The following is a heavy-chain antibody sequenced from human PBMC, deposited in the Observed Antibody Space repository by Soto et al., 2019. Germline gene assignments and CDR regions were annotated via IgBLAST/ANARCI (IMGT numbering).Heavy chain of an antibody. CDR2: IYPSVSS. CDR1: GFAISRGYY. V-gene: IGHV4-38-2*02. D-gene: IGHD1-1*01. Sequence: PSETLSLTCSVSGFAISRGYYWSWVRQPPGKGLEWIGSIYPSVSSYHNPSLETRVRLSIDTSKNQFTLNLTSVTAADTALYYCAREKVGTTFFDNWGQGIQVTAPQ. CDR3: AREKVGTTFFDN. J-gene: IGHJ4*02.